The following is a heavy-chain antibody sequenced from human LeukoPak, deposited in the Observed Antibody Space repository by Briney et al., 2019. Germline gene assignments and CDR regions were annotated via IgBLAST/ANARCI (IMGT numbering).Heavy chain of an antibody. J-gene: IGHJ4*02. Sequence: GGSLRLSCAASGFTFSSYGMHWVRQAPGKGLEWVAVIWYDGSNKYYADSVKGRFTISRDNSKNTLYLQMNSLRAEDTAVYYCARGRYDFWSGYEGPPDYWGQGTLVTASS. V-gene: IGHV3-33*01. CDR2: IWYDGSNK. D-gene: IGHD3-3*01. CDR3: ARGRYDFWSGYEGPPDY. CDR1: GFTFSSYG.